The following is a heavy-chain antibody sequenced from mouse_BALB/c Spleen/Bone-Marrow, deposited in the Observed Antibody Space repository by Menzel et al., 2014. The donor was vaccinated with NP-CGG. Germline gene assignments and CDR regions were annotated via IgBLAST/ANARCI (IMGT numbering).Heavy chain of an antibody. D-gene: IGHD2-4*01. J-gene: IGHJ4*01. V-gene: IGHV2-6-7*01. Sequence: QVQLQQSGPGLVAPSQRLSITCTVSGFSLTGYGVSWVRQPPGKGLEWLGMIWGDGSTDYNSALKSRLSINKDNSKSXVFLKMNSLQTDDTARYYCARDSFLITRALDYWGQGTSVTVSS. CDR1: GFSLTGYG. CDR3: ARDSFLITRALDY. CDR2: IWGDGST.